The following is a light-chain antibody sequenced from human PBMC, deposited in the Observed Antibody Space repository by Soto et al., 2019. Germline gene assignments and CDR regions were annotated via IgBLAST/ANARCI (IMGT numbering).Light chain of an antibody. J-gene: IGKJ2*01. V-gene: IGKV1-8*01. Sequence: AIRMTQSPSSLSASTGDRVTITCRASQGISSYLAWYQQKPGKAPKLLIYAASTLQSGVPSRFSGSGSGTDFTLTISCLQSEDFATYYCQQSHSTPPTFGPGTKLEIK. CDR3: QQSHSTPPT. CDR1: QGISSY. CDR2: AAS.